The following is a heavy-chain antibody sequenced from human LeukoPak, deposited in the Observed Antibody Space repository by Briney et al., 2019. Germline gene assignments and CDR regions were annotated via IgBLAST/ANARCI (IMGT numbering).Heavy chain of an antibody. CDR3: ASLRGSGWYVVYYYYYYYMDV. Sequence: SETLSLTCTVSGGSISSSSYYWGWIRQPPGKGLEWIGSIYYSGSTYYNPSLKSQVTISVDTSKNQFSLKLSSVTAADTAVYYCASLRGSGWYVVYYYYYYYMDVWGKGTTVTVSS. J-gene: IGHJ6*03. CDR1: GGSISSSSYY. CDR2: IYYSGST. V-gene: IGHV4-39*07. D-gene: IGHD6-19*01.